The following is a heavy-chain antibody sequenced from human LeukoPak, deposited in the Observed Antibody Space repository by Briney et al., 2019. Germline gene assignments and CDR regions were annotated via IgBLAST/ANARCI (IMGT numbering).Heavy chain of an antibody. J-gene: IGHJ4*02. Sequence: GGSLRLSCAASGFTLNQHAMSWVRQAPGKGLKWVSTITTGGPNTYYADSVKGRFTVSRDDSKNTLYLQMNSLRAEDTAVYYCAKDGGLWVSAHWGDSWGRGTLVTVSS. CDR1: GFTLNQHA. D-gene: IGHD7-27*01. V-gene: IGHV3-23*01. CDR2: ITTGGPNT. CDR3: AKDGGLWVSAHWGDS.